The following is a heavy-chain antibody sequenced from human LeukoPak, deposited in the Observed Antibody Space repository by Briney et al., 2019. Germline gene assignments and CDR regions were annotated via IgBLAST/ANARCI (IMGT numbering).Heavy chain of an antibody. J-gene: IGHJ3*02. V-gene: IGHV3-74*01. Sequence: GGSLRLSCAASGFTFSNYWRYWVRQAPGKGLVWVSRINNDASTTTYADSVKGRFSISRDNAKTTLYLQTNSLRAEDTAVYYCARGYCSSTPCYTAFDIWGQGTMVTASS. D-gene: IGHD2-2*02. CDR2: INNDASTT. CDR3: ARGYCSSTPCYTAFDI. CDR1: GFTFSNYW.